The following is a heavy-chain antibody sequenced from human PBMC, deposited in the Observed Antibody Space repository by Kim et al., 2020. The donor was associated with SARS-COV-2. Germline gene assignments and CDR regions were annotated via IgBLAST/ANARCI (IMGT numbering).Heavy chain of an antibody. Sequence: GESLKISCKASGYTFTTYWIGWVRQMPGKGLEWMGIIDPGSSDTKYSPSFQGQVTISADKSAKTAYLQWSSLKASDTAMYYCAILGLYCSSASCQAHYYYYGMDVWGQGTTVTVSS. V-gene: IGHV5-51*01. CDR3: AILGLYCSSASCQAHYYYYGMDV. J-gene: IGHJ6*02. D-gene: IGHD2-2*01. CDR1: GYTFTTYW. CDR2: IDPGSSDT.